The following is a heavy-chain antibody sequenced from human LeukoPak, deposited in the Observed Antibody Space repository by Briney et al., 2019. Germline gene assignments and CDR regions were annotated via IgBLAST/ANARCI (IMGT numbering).Heavy chain of an antibody. CDR1: GYTFTRYY. V-gene: IGHV1-46*01. CDR3: ARESMVRGVKDYYYYMDV. Sequence: ASVKVSCKASGYTFTRYYVHWVRQAPGQGLEWMGVINLSGGSTSYAQKFQGRVTMTRDTSTSTVYMEVSSLRSEDTAVYYCARESMVRGVKDYYYYMDVWGKGTTVTVSS. J-gene: IGHJ6*03. CDR2: INLSGGST. D-gene: IGHD3-10*01.